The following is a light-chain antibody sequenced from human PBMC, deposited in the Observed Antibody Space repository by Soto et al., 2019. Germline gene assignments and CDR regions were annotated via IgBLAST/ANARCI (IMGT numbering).Light chain of an antibody. Sequence: EIVMTQSPATLSVSPGERATLSCRASQSVSSNLAWYQQKPGQAPRLLIYGASTRATGIPARLSGSGSGTEFTLTNSRLESEDFAVYYCQQYNNWPPGAFGQGTKVEIK. CDR1: QSVSSN. J-gene: IGKJ1*01. CDR2: GAS. V-gene: IGKV3-15*01. CDR3: QQYNNWPPGA.